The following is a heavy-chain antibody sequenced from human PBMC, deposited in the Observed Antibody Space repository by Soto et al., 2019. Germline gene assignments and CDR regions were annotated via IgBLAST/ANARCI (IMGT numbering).Heavy chain of an antibody. Sequence: QVHLQESGPGLVKPSGTLSLTCTVSNGSIGSSLWWSWVRQSPGKGSEWIGEVAQSGYFRSSPSLKSRHTILLDKATNRFSLRLTSVTAGDSAVYYCAMIRCDGYDFDSWGHGILVTVSS. D-gene: IGHD5-12*01. CDR2: VAQSGYF. CDR1: NGSIGSSLW. V-gene: IGHV4-4*02. CDR3: AMIRCDGYDFDS. J-gene: IGHJ4*01.